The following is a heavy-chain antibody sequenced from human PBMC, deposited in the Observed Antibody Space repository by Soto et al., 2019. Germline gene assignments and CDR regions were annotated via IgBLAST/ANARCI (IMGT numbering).Heavy chain of an antibody. D-gene: IGHD3-16*01. CDR3: ARGAVRWGNYFDY. Sequence: SETLSLSCTVSGGSISNYYWSWIRQPPGKGLEWLGYISYSGSTNYNPSLKSRVTISVDTSKNQFSLKLSSVTAADTAVYYCARGAVRWGNYFDYWGQGTLVTVSS. CDR1: GGSISNYY. V-gene: IGHV4-59*01. J-gene: IGHJ4*02. CDR2: ISYSGST.